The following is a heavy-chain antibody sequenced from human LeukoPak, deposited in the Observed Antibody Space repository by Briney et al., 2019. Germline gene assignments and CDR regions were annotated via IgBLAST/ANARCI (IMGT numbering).Heavy chain of an antibody. D-gene: IGHD3-22*01. Sequence: QSSETLSLTCTVSGGSISSSSYYWGWIRQPPGKGLEWIGSIYYSGSTYYNPSLKSRVTISVDTSKNQFSLKLSSVTAADTAVYYCARHDLRGRYYDSSGSDYWGQRTLVTVSS. CDR3: ARHDLRGRYYDSSGSDY. CDR2: IYYSGST. CDR1: GGSISSSSYY. V-gene: IGHV4-39*01. J-gene: IGHJ4*02.